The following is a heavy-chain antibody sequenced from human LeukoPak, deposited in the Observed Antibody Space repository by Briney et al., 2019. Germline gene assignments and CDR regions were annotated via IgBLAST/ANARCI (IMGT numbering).Heavy chain of an antibody. J-gene: IGHJ4*02. CDR3: ARDRSGSYGY. V-gene: IGHV3-21*01. Sequence: GGSLRLSCAASGFTFSSYSMNWVRQAPGKGLEWVSSISSSSSYIYYADSVNGRFTISRDNAKNSLYLQMNSLRAEDTAVYYCARDRSGSYGYWGQGTLVTVSS. CDR1: GFTFSSYS. CDR2: ISSSSSYI. D-gene: IGHD1-26*01.